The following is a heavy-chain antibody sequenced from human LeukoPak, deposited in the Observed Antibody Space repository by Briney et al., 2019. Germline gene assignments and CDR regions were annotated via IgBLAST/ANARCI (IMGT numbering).Heavy chain of an antibody. CDR1: GFTFRSYS. J-gene: IGHJ5*02. CDR2: RSSSSSTI. CDR3: ARVGLTYYYDSSGYNWFDP. V-gene: IGHV3-48*01. D-gene: IGHD3-22*01. Sequence: PGGSLRLSCAASGFTFRSYSMNWVRQAPGKGLEWVSYRSSSSSTIYNADSVKGRFTISRDNAKNSMYLQMNSMRAEDTAVYYCARVGLTYYYDSSGYNWFDPWGQGTLVTVSS.